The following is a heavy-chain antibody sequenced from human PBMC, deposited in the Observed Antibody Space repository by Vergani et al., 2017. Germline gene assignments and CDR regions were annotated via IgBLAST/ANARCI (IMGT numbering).Heavy chain of an antibody. Sequence: EVHLLESGGGLVQSGGSLRLSCAASGFTFSNSAVSWVRQAPGRGLAWVSSISGPGLSTYYADSVKGRFSISRDNSNNTVFLQMHSLRAEDTAIYYCVKEKIDLGSYCFDSWGHGILVTVSS. V-gene: IGHV3-23*01. CDR3: VKEKIDLGSYCFDS. CDR2: ISGPGLST. J-gene: IGHJ4*03. CDR1: GFTFSNSA. D-gene: IGHD1-26*01.